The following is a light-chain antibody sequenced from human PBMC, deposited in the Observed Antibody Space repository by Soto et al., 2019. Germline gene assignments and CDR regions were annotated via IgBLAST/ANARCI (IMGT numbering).Light chain of an antibody. CDR3: QQYNNWPLT. J-gene: IGKJ5*01. Sequence: EIVMTQSPPTLSLSPGERATLSCRARQSVSSNLAWYQQKPGLAPRLLIYGASTRATGIPARFSGSGSGTEFTLTISSLQSEDFAVYYCQQYNNWPLTFGQGTRLEI. CDR2: GAS. V-gene: IGKV3-15*01. CDR1: QSVSSN.